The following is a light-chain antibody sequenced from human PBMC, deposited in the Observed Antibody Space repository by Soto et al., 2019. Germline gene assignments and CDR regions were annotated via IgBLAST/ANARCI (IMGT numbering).Light chain of an antibody. V-gene: IGKV1-5*03. CDR2: KAS. CDR3: QFHNSFPYT. Sequence: IQMTQSPSTLSASVGDRVTISCRASQRIDTWLAWYQQKPGKAPNLLIYKASNLESGVPSRFSGSGSGTEFTLTISSLHPEDFATYYCQFHNSFPYTFGQGTKLEIK. J-gene: IGKJ2*01. CDR1: QRIDTW.